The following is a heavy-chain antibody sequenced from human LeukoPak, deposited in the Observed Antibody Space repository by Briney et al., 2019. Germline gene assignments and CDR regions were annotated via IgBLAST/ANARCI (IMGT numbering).Heavy chain of an antibody. CDR3: AREGIYCSGGSCYHPFDNAFDI. CDR2: IYTSGST. CDR1: GGSISSYY. J-gene: IGHJ3*02. V-gene: IGHV4-4*07. Sequence: SETLSLTCTVSGGSISSYYWSWIRQPAGKGLEWIGRIYTSGSTNYNPSLKSRVTMSVDTSKNQFSLKLSSVTAADTAVYYCAREGIYCSGGSCYHPFDNAFDIWGQGTMVTVSS. D-gene: IGHD2-15*01.